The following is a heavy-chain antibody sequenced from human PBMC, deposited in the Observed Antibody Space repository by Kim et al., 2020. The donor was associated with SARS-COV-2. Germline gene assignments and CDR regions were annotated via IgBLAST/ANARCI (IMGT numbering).Heavy chain of an antibody. D-gene: IGHD3-10*01. CDR3: AKDGSYYGSGSYQIIYY. CDR2: ISYDGNNK. Sequence: GGSLRLSCAASGFTFSTYGMHWVRQAPGKGLEWVAVISYDGNNKYYADSVKGRFTISRDDSKNTLYLQMNSLRAEDTAVYYCAKDGSYYGSGSYQIIYY. J-gene: IGHJ6*01. V-gene: IGHV3-30*18. CDR1: GFTFSTYG.